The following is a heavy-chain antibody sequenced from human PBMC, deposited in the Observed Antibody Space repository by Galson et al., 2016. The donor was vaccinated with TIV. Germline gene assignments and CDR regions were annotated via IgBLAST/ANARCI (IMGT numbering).Heavy chain of an antibody. Sequence: SVKVSCKVPGYTLNELSMHWVRQAPGKGLEWMGVFDPQNGEPIYAQSFQDKVAMTEDTSTDTRYMELTNLRSEDSAVYYCVIGGLGGGFDLWGQGTMVTVSS. J-gene: IGHJ3*01. CDR2: FDPQNGEP. D-gene: IGHD3-16*01. V-gene: IGHV1-24*01. CDR1: GYTLNELS. CDR3: VIGGLGGGFDL.